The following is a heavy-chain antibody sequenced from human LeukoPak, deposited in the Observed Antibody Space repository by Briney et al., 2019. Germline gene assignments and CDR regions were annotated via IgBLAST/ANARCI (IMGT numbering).Heavy chain of an antibody. V-gene: IGHV1-2*02. D-gene: IGHD5-18*01. Sequence: ASVKVSCKASGYTFTAYYMRWVRQAPGQGLEWMGWINPNSGDTRYAQRFQGRVTMTRDTSISTAYMELSRLRSDDTAVYYCTTSWIQVYYFDYWGQGTLVTVSS. CDR2: INPNSGDT. J-gene: IGHJ4*02. CDR1: GYTFTAYY. CDR3: TTSWIQVYYFDY.